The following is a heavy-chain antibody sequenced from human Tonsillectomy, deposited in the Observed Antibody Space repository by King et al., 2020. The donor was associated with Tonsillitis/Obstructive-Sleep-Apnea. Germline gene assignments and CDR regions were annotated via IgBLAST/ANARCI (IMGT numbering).Heavy chain of an antibody. J-gene: IGHJ4*02. CDR1: GGSFSGYF. Sequence: VQLQQWGAGLLKPSETLSLTCAVYGGSFSGYFWSWIRQPPGKGLEWIGEINHSGSTNYNPSLKSRVTISVDTSKNQFSLKLSSVTPADTAVYYCARGKPRARYSSGSFYYFDYWGQGTLVTVSS. CDR3: ARGKPRARYSSGSFYYFDY. V-gene: IGHV4-34*01. D-gene: IGHD6-19*01. CDR2: INHSGST.